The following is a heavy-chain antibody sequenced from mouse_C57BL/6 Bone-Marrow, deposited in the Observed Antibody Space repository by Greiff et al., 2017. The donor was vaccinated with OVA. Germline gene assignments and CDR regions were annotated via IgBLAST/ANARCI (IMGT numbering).Heavy chain of an antibody. J-gene: IGHJ4*01. CDR2: IDPSDSYT. CDR1: GYTFTSYW. D-gene: IGHD3-2*02. Sequence: QVQLQQPGAELVKPGASVKLSCKASGYTFTSYWMQWVKQRPGQGLEWIGEIDPSDSYTNYNQKFKGKATLTVDTSSSTAYMQLSSLTSEDSAVYYCARSSGPYYYAMDYWGQGTSVTVSS. CDR3: ARSSGPYYYAMDY. V-gene: IGHV1-50*01.